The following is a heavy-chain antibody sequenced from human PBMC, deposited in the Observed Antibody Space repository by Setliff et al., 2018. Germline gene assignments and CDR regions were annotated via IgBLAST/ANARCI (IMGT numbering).Heavy chain of an antibody. V-gene: IGHV1-69*05. CDR2: TIPIFGTT. CDR1: GGTFSSYG. CDR3: TRSRAPSVVLAADFDF. J-gene: IGHJ4*02. D-gene: IGHD2-21*01. Sequence: GASVKVSCKASGGTFSSYGISWVRQAPGQGLEWMGGTIPIFGTTDYAQKFRGRVTIITDESTSTAFMQLSSLRSEDTAVYYCTRSRAPSVVLAADFDFWGQGTPVTVSS.